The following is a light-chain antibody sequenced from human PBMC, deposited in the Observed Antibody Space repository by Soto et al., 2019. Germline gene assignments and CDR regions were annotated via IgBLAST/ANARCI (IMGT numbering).Light chain of an antibody. V-gene: IGLV2-14*01. CDR2: DVS. CDR1: SSDVGGYNY. CDR3: SSYTSSSTFYV. Sequence: QSVLTQPASVSGSPGQSITISCTGTSSDVGGYNYVSWYQQRPGKAPKLMIYDVSNRPSGVSNRFSGSKSGNTASLTISGLQAEGEADYYCSSYTSSSTFYVFGTGTKVTVL. J-gene: IGLJ1*01.